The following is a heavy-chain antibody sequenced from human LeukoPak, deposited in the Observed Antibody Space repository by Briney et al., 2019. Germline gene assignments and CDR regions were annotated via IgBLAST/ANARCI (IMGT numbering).Heavy chain of an antibody. CDR2: ISGSGGST. V-gene: IGHV3-23*01. D-gene: IGHD3-16*02. Sequence: GGSLRLSCAASGFTFSSYAMSWVRQAPGKGLEWVSAISGSGGSTYYADSVKGRFTISRDNSKNTLYLQMNSLRAEDTAVYYCAKERVNDYVWGSYRPFDYWGQGTLVTVSS. CDR3: AKERVNDYVWGSYRPFDY. CDR1: GFTFSSYA. J-gene: IGHJ4*02.